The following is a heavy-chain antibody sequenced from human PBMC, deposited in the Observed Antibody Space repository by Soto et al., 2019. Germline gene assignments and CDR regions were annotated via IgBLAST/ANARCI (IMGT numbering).Heavy chain of an antibody. CDR1: GYTFSNYG. CDR3: ARATRDYYYYYGLDV. Sequence: QVQLVQSGAEVKKPGASVPVSCKASGYTFSNYGISWVRQAPGQGLEWMGWTSGNKGDTKYAQTVQGRVNMTTDTSTSTVYMDLRSLRSDDTAVYYCARATRDYYYYYGLDVWGQGTTVTVSS. D-gene: IGHD3-10*01. V-gene: IGHV1-18*01. CDR2: TSGNKGDT. J-gene: IGHJ6*02.